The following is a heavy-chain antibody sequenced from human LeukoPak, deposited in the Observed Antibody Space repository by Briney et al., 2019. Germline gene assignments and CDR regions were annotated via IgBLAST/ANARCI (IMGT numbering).Heavy chain of an antibody. Sequence: GASVKVSCKASGYTFTSYGISWVRQAPGQGLEWLAWINTYNANKNYAQKLQGRVTMTTDTSTSTAYMELRSLRSDDTAVYYCARDSGSGTYSLWGQGTLVTVSS. J-gene: IGHJ1*01. CDR1: GYTFTSYG. CDR2: INTYNANK. D-gene: IGHD3-10*01. CDR3: ARDSGSGTYSL. V-gene: IGHV1-18*01.